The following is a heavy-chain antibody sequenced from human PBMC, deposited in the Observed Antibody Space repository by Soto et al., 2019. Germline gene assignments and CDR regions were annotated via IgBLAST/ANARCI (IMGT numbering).Heavy chain of an antibody. Sequence: EVQLVESGGGLVQPGGSLRLSCAASGFTFSSYAMHWVRQAPGKGLEYVSAISSNGGSTYYANSVKGRFTISRDNSKNKLYLQMGSLRAEDMAVYYCARDYDFWSGYNYGMDVWGQGTTVTVSS. D-gene: IGHD3-3*01. V-gene: IGHV3-64*01. CDR2: ISSNGGST. CDR3: ARDYDFWSGYNYGMDV. CDR1: GFTFSSYA. J-gene: IGHJ6*02.